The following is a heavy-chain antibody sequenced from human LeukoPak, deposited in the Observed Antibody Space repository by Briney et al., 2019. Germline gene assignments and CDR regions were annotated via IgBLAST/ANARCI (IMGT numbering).Heavy chain of an antibody. CDR3: ARGEITGDKPGFVY. V-gene: IGHV3-7*01. D-gene: IGHD1-14*01. Sequence: GGSLRLSCAASGFTFSLYWMTWVRQSPGKGLEWVADINPDGSQKYSVDSVKGRFTISRDNAKNSLFLQMNSLRAEDTAVYHCARGEITGDKPGFVYWGQGTLVTVSS. J-gene: IGHJ4*02. CDR2: INPDGSQK. CDR1: GFTFSLYW.